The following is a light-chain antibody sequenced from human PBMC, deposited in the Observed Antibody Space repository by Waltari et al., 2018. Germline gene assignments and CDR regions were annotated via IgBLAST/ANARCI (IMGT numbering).Light chain of an antibody. CDR1: NIGSDS. J-gene: IGLJ2*01. V-gene: IGLV3-21*02. CDR2: DGS. CDR3: QVWDPSTDHVL. Sequence: SYVLTQPPSVSVAPGQTASIAWGGDNIGSDSGQGYQQKPGQAPVMVLFDGSDRPLGIPDRISGSKSGNTATLTISGIEAGDEAAYYCQVWDPSTDHVLFGGGTKLTVL.